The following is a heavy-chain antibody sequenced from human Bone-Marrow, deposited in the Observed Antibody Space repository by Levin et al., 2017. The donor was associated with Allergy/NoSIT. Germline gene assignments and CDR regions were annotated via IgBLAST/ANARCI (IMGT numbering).Heavy chain of an antibody. Sequence: GGSLRLSCAASGFTFSNYWMHWVRHAPGKGLVWVSHINSDGSNTNYADSVKGRFTISRDNAKNTLYLQMNSLRDEDTAVYYCARGGCRSTSCLDNWGQGTLVTVSP. CDR1: GFTFSNYW. CDR3: ARGGCRSTSCLDN. D-gene: IGHD2-2*01. CDR2: INSDGSNT. V-gene: IGHV3-74*01. J-gene: IGHJ4*02.